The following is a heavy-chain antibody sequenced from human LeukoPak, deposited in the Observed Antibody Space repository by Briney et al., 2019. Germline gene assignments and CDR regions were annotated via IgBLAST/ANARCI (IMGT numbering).Heavy chain of an antibody. CDR1: GGSISTYY. J-gene: IGHJ5*02. CDR2: IYYSGTT. V-gene: IGHV4-59*08. CDR3: ARTYSSSSYWFDP. Sequence: SETLSLTCTVSGGSISTYYWSWIRQPPGKGLEWIGFIYYSGTTNYNPSLKSRVTISVDTSKNQFSLKLSSVTAADTAVYYCARTYSSSSYWFDPWGQGTLVTVSS. D-gene: IGHD6-6*01.